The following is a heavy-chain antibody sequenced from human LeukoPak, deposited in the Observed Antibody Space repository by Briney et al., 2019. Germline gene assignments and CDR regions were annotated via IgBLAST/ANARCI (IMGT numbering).Heavy chain of an antibody. Sequence: GGSLRLSCAASGFTFSSYAMSWVRQAPGKGLEWVSGITASGDKTFYGDSVKGRFTSSRDNSKNTLYLQMISLRDEDTALYYCARLAIVGNWFDPWGQGTLVTVSS. CDR2: ITASGDKT. J-gene: IGHJ5*02. D-gene: IGHD3-22*01. V-gene: IGHV3-23*01. CDR3: ARLAIVGNWFDP. CDR1: GFTFSSYA.